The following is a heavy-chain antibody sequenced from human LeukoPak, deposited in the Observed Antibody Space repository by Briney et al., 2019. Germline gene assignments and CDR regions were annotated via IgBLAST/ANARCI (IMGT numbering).Heavy chain of an antibody. V-gene: IGHV3-23*01. Sequence: GGSLRLSCAASGFTSSSYWMSWVRQAPGKGLEWVSAISGSGGSTYYADSVKGRFTISRDNSKNTLYLQMNSLRAEDTAVYYCVGATTREYYFDYWGQGTLVTVSS. CDR3: VGATTREYYFDY. J-gene: IGHJ4*02. CDR2: ISGSGGST. D-gene: IGHD1-26*01. CDR1: GFTSSSYW.